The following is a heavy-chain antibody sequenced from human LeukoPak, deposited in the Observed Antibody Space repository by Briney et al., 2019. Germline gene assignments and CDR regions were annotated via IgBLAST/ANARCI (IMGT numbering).Heavy chain of an antibody. CDR1: GFTFISSW. CDR2: IRSTPDGGAT. Sequence: GGSLRLSCAASGFTFISSWMTWVRQAPGKGLEWVGRIRSTPDGGATDYAAPVKGRFTISRDDSKNALYLQMSSLRTEDTAVYYCATDLHFGYCTATSCANYWGQGTLVTVSS. J-gene: IGHJ4*02. V-gene: IGHV3-15*01. CDR3: ATDLHFGYCTATSCANY. D-gene: IGHD2-2*03.